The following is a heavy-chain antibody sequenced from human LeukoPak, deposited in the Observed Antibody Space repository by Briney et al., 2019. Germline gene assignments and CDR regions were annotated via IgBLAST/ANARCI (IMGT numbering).Heavy chain of an antibody. V-gene: IGHV4-30-4*08. CDR2: IYYSGST. D-gene: IGHD2-2*01. Sequence: SETLSLTCTVSGGSISSGDYYWSWIRQPPGKGLEWIGYIYYSGSTYYNPSLKSRVTISVDTSKNQFSLKLSSVTAADTAVYYCAREDCSSTSCHGFMDVWGKGTTVIVSS. CDR1: GGSISSGDYY. CDR3: AREDCSSTSCHGFMDV. J-gene: IGHJ6*03.